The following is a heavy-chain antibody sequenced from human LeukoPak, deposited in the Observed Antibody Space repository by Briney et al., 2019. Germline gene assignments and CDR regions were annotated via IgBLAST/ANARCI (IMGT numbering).Heavy chain of an antibody. J-gene: IGHJ4*02. CDR1: GGSVSSGSYY. D-gene: IGHD2-15*01. CDR2: IYYSGST. V-gene: IGHV4-61*01. Sequence: SETLSLTCTVSGGSVSSGSYYWSWIRQPPGKGLEWIGYIYYSGSTNYNPSLKCRVTISVDTSKNQFSLKLSSVTAADTAVYYCAREVFSELGILSQYYFDYWGQGTLVTVSS. CDR3: AREVFSELGILSQYYFDY.